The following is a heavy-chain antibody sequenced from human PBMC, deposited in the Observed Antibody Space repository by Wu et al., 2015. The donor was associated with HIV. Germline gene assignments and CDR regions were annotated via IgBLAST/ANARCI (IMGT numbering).Heavy chain of an antibody. CDR1: GGTFRSYA. J-gene: IGHJ6*03. V-gene: IGHV1-69*13. Sequence: QVQLVQSGADVKKPGSSVKVSCKASGGTFRSYAISWVRQAPGQGLEWMGRIIPIFGTANYAQKFQGRVTITADESTSTVYMELSSLRSEDTAVYYCARTASNWGIYYYYYMDVWGKGTTVTVSS. CDR2: IIPIFGTA. CDR3: ARTASNWGIYYYYYMDV. D-gene: IGHD7-27*01.